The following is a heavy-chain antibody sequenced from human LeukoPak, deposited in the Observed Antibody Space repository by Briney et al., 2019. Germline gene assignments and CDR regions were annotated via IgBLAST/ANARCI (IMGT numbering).Heavy chain of an antibody. V-gene: IGHV6-1*01. D-gene: IGHD6-6*01. Sequence: SQTLSLTCAISGASIFTNNVAWNWIRQSPSSALEWLGRTYYRSKWSFDYAVSVKSRITINADTSKNQFSLQLSSVTPEDTAVYYCARGKYTSFDNWGQGTLVTVSS. J-gene: IGHJ4*02. CDR1: GASIFTNNVA. CDR3: ARGKYTSFDN. CDR2: TYYRSKWSF.